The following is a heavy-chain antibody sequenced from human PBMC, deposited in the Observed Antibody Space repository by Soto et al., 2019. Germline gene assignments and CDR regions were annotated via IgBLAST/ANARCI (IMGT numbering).Heavy chain of an antibody. CDR1: GGSISSYY. Sequence: QVQLQESGPGLVKPSETLSLTCTVSGGSISSYYWSWIRQPPGKGLEWIGYIFYSGSTNYNPSLKFRVTISVDTSKNQFSLKLSSVTAADTAVYYCARRYGSAFDIWGHGTMVTVSS. D-gene: IGHD4-17*01. V-gene: IGHV4-59*01. CDR3: ARRYGSAFDI. J-gene: IGHJ3*02. CDR2: IFYSGST.